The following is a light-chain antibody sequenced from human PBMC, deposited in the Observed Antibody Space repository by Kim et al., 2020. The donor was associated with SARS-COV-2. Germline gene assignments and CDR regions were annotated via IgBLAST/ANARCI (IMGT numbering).Light chain of an antibody. CDR1: QSFGSG. CDR2: GVS. J-gene: IGKJ4*01. Sequence: EIVMTQFPAALSVSPGERATLSCRASQSFGSGLAWYQQKPDQPPRLLVYGVSTRATDIPARFSGSGSGTDFTLTISSLQSEDFAVYYCQQYSRWPSTFGGGTKVDIK. CDR3: QQYSRWPST. V-gene: IGKV3-15*01.